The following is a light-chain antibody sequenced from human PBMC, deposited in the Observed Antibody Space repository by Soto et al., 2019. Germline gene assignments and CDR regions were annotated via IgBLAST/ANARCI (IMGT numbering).Light chain of an antibody. V-gene: IGLV1-44*01. CDR2: SNY. Sequence: QPVLTQPPSASGTPGQTVSISCSGSSSNIGSNTVNWYQQLPGTAPKLLIYSNYQRPSRVPDRFSGAKSGTSASLAISGLQSEDEASYYCSTWDDSLNAVVFGGGTKLTVL. CDR1: SSNIGSNT. J-gene: IGLJ2*01. CDR3: STWDDSLNAVV.